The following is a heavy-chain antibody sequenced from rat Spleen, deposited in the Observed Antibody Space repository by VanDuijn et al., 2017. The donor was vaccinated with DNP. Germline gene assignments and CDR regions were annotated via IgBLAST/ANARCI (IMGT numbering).Heavy chain of an antibody. J-gene: IGHJ4*01. CDR1: GFSLTSNS. CDR3: ARYSTSFVMDA. D-gene: IGHD1-2*01. Sequence: VQLKESGPGLVQPSQTLSLTCTVSGFSLTSNSVHWVRQPPGKGLEWMGVMWTGGGTAFNSLLKSRLSIGRDTSKSQVFLKMNSLQTEDTATYYCARYSTSFVMDAWGQGASVTVSS. CDR2: MWTGGGT. V-gene: IGHV2S63*01.